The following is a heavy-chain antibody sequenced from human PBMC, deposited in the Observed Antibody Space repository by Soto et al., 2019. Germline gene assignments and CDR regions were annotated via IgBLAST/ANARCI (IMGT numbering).Heavy chain of an antibody. V-gene: IGHV3-30*18. CDR2: ISYDGSKE. J-gene: IGHJ4*02. CDR1: GFSFRSYA. CDR3: AKGGLYSGTYSPLDF. Sequence: QVLLVESGGGVVQPGRSQRLSCAASGFSFRSYAMYWVRQAPGKGLQWVAFISYDGSKEDYADSVRGRFTISRDNSKNTLYLQMNSLRVEDTAVYFCAKGGLYSGTYSPLDFWGQGTLVTVSS. D-gene: IGHD1-26*01.